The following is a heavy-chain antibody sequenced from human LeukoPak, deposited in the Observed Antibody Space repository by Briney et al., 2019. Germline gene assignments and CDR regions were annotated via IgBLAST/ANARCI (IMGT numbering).Heavy chain of an antibody. Sequence: SETLSLTCTVSGGSISSGDYYWSWIRQPPGKGLEWIGYIYYSGSTYYNPSLKSRVTISVDTSKNQFSLKLSSVTAADTAVYYCARGYCSSTSCYFGGYYYYMDVWGKGTTVTVSS. D-gene: IGHD2-2*01. CDR1: GGSISSGDYY. CDR3: ARGYCSSTSCYFGGYYYYMDV. CDR2: IYYSGST. V-gene: IGHV4-30-4*08. J-gene: IGHJ6*03.